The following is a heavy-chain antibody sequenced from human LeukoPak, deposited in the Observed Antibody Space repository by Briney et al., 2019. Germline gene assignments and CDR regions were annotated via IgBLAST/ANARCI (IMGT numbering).Heavy chain of an antibody. V-gene: IGHV3-30*02. CDR2: IEYNGATK. Sequence: GGSLRLSCAASGFIFKNYGMHWARQAPGKGLEWLAFIEYNGATKDYADSVKGRFTISRDNSKNTVSLQMNSLRAEDTALYYCAKDIRRGYNFGYDQFAYWGQGILVTVSS. J-gene: IGHJ4*02. CDR1: GFIFKNYG. CDR3: AKDIRRGYNFGYDQFAY. D-gene: IGHD5-18*01.